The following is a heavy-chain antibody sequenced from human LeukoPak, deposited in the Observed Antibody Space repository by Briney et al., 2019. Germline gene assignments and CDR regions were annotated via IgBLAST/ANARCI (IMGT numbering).Heavy chain of an antibody. CDR1: GFNVKNYA. CDR2: ISGSGESL. Sequence: GGSLRLSCTASGFNVKNYAMAWVRLAPGKGLEWVSSISGSGESLYYADSVRDWFTMSRDNSKNTLYLNMNSLRVEDTAIYYCAKNGATSWIGGQNWFDPWGQGTLVTVSS. D-gene: IGHD4/OR15-4a*01. V-gene: IGHV3-23*01. CDR3: AKNGATSWIGGQNWFDP. J-gene: IGHJ5*02.